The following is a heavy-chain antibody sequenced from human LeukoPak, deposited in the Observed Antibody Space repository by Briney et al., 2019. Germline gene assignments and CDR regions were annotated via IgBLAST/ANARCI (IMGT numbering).Heavy chain of an antibody. CDR2: IYYSGST. D-gene: IGHD1-26*01. V-gene: IGHV4-59*08. CDR3: ATGRYGNSYAYYYGMDV. CDR1: GGSISSYY. Sequence: SETLSLTCTVSGGSISSYYWSWIRQPPGKGLEWIGNIYYSGSTIYNPSLKSRVTLSVDTSKNQFSLRLSSVTAADTAVYYCATGRYGNSYAYYYGMDVWGRGTTVTVSS. J-gene: IGHJ6*02.